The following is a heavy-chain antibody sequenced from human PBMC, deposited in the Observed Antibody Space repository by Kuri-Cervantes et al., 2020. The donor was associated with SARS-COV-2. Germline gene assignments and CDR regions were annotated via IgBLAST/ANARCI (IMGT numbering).Heavy chain of an antibody. J-gene: IGHJ6*02. Sequence: SETLSLTCTVSGGSISSSSYYWGWIRQPPGKGLEWIGSIYYSGSTYYNPSLKSRVTISVDTSKNQFSLKLSSVTAADTAVYYCARPMPYDFWSGYHAYYYGMDVWGQGTTVTVSS. D-gene: IGHD3-3*01. CDR2: IYYSGST. CDR1: GGSISSSSYY. V-gene: IGHV4-39*01. CDR3: ARPMPYDFWSGYHAYYYGMDV.